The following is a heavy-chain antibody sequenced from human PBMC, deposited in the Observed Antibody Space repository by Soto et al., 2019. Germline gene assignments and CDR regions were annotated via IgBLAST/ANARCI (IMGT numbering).Heavy chain of an antibody. Sequence: GGSLRLSCAASGFTFSSYWMHWVRQAPGKGLVWVSRINSDGSSTSYADSVKGRFTISRDNAKNTLYLQMNSLRAEDTAVYYCAIDPPYCGGDCYYYYMDVWGKGTTVTVSS. CDR1: GFTFSSYW. CDR3: AIDPPYCGGDCYYYYMDV. D-gene: IGHD2-21*01. CDR2: INSDGSST. J-gene: IGHJ6*03. V-gene: IGHV3-74*01.